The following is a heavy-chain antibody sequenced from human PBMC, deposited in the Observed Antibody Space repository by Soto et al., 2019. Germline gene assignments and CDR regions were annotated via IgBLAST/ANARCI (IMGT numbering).Heavy chain of an antibody. D-gene: IGHD5-12*01. Sequence: GGSLRLSCAASGFSVSSNHMNWVRQAPGKGLEWVSVIYSGGTTYYADSVKGRFIISRDNSKNTLYLQMNSLRAEDTAVYYCARIVNRATTNWGQGTLVTVSS. CDR3: ARIVNRATTN. J-gene: IGHJ4*02. V-gene: IGHV3-53*01. CDR1: GFSVSSNH. CDR2: IYSGGTT.